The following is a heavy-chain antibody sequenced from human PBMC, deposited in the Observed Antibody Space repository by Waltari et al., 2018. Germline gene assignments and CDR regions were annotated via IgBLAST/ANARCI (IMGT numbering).Heavy chain of an antibody. Sequence: QLQLQESGPGLVKRSGTLSLTCSVSGGSISSRRYYWGWIRQSPGKGLEWIGSIYYSVSIYYPPHLHSRVTISGDTAKNQFSLNLSSVTAADTAVYYCARHWKRNGYRFDPWGQGTRVTVSS. J-gene: IGHJ5*02. CDR3: ARHWKRNGYRFDP. CDR1: GGSISSRRYY. CDR2: IYYSVSI. V-gene: IGHV4-39*01. D-gene: IGHD5-12*01.